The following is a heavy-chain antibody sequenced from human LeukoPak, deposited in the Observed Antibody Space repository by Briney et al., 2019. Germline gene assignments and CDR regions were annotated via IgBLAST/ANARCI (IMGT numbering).Heavy chain of an antibody. V-gene: IGHV3-23*01. J-gene: IGHJ1*01. CDR1: GSTFSSYA. CDR3: AKNPPGGYFQD. D-gene: IGHD2-15*01. CDR2: IGTSDDT. Sequence: GGSLRPSCAASGSTFSSYAMNWVRQAPGKGLEWVSVIGTSDDTYYADSVKGRFTISRDNSKNTLSLQMNSLRAEDTALYYCAKNPPGGYFQDWGQGTLVTVSP.